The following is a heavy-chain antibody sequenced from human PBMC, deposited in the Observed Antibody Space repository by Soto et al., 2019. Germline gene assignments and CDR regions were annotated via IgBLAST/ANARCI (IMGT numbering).Heavy chain of an antibody. D-gene: IGHD6-13*01. CDR1: GFTVSSNY. V-gene: IGHV3-53*01. Sequence: GGSLRLSCAASGFTVSSNYMSWVRQAPGKGLEWVSVIYSGGSTYYADSVKGRFTISRDNSKNTLYLQMNSLRAEDTAVYYCASLAAHYGMDVWGQGTTVTVSS. J-gene: IGHJ6*02. CDR3: ASLAAHYGMDV. CDR2: IYSGGST.